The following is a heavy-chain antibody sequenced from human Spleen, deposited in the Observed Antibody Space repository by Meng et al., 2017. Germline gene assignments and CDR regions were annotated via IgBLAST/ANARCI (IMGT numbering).Heavy chain of an antibody. CDR3: ARGPTTMAHDFDY. V-gene: IGHV4-34*01. CDR1: GGSFSDYY. Sequence: QWQLQQWGAGLLKPSETLSLPCVVSGGSFSDYYWGWIRQPPGKGLEWIGEINHSGSTNYNPSLESRATISVDTSQNNLSLKLSSVTAADSAVYYCARGPTTMAHDFDYWGQGTLVTVSS. J-gene: IGHJ4*02. D-gene: IGHD4-11*01. CDR2: INHSGST.